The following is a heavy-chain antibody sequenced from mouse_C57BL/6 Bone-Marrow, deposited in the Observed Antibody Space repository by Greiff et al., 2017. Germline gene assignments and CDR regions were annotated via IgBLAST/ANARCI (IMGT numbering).Heavy chain of an antibody. V-gene: IGHV2-5*01. J-gene: IGHJ3*01. Sequence: QVQLKQSGPGLVQPSQSLSITCTVSGFSLTSYGVHWVRQSPGKGLEWLGVIWRGGSTDYNAAFMSRLGITKDNSKGQVFFKMNSLQADDTAIYYCAKNSGLWTWFAYWGQGTLVTVSA. CDR3: AKNSGLWTWFAY. CDR1: GFSLTSYG. CDR2: IWRGGST. D-gene: IGHD1-1*02.